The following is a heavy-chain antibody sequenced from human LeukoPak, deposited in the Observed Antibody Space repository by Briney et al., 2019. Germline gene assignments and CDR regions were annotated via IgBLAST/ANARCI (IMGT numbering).Heavy chain of an antibody. Sequence: PGGSLRLSCAASGFTFDDYGMHWVRQAPGKGLEWVSLIGWDGVTTHYADSVKGRFTISRDNTKNPLYLQMNSLRNEDTAVYYCAKGSTYNILTDNLDYWGQGTLVTVSS. V-gene: IGHV3-43*01. CDR1: GFTFDDYG. CDR3: AKGSTYNILTDNLDY. D-gene: IGHD3-9*01. CDR2: IGWDGVTT. J-gene: IGHJ4*02.